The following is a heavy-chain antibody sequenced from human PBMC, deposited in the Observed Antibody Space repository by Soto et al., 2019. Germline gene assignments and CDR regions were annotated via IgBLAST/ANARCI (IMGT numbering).Heavy chain of an antibody. J-gene: IGHJ4*02. CDR1: GGTFNTYA. CDR3: AREVQVHTPAFVY. Sequence: QVQLVQSGAEMKKPGSSVKVSCQSSGGTFNTYAMNWVRQAPGQGPEWMGDISPMFGAANYAPKFQGRVTIPADESRGTSYMQLGSLTAGDTDPFFWAREVQVHTPAFVYWGQGTLVTVSS. CDR2: ISPMFGAA. V-gene: IGHV1-69*19. D-gene: IGHD3-10*01.